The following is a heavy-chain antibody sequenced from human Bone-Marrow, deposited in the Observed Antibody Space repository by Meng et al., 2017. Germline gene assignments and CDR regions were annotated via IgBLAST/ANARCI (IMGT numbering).Heavy chain of an antibody. Sequence: QVQLPQWGAARFKPSETLSLTCAVYGGSFSTYYWSWIRQPPGKGLEWIGEINHSGTTNYSPSLRSRITISVDTSKNQFSLKLSSVTAADTAVYYCARRETSGSYSPWGQGTLVTVSS. D-gene: IGHD3-10*01. J-gene: IGHJ5*02. V-gene: IGHV4-34*01. CDR3: ARRETSGSYSP. CDR2: INHSGTT. CDR1: GGSFSTYY.